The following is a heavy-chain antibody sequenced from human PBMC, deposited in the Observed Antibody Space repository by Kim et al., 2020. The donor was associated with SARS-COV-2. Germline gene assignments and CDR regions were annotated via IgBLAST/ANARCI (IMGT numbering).Heavy chain of an antibody. J-gene: IGHJ4*02. CDR3: TRGRYSSSWYTNYFDY. D-gene: IGHD6-13*01. Sequence: SVKGRFTIARDDSKSIAYLQMNSLKTEDTAVYYCTRGRYSSSWYTNYFDYWGQGTLVTVSS. V-gene: IGHV3-49*02.